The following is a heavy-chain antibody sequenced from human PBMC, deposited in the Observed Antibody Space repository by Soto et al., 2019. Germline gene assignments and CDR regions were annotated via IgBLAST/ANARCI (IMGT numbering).Heavy chain of an antibody. V-gene: IGHV4-31*03. CDR3: AKEGTMGDYYYYYGRDV. Sequence: PSETLSLTCTVSGVSLNSGNYYWSWIRQHPGKGLEWIGYVYYSANTFYNLSLRTRVTLSSDTSKNQFSLKLSSVTAADTAVYYCAKEGTMGDYYYYYGRDVWGQGTRVTVSS. CDR1: GVSLNSGNYY. D-gene: IGHD3-10*01. CDR2: VYYSANT. J-gene: IGHJ6*02.